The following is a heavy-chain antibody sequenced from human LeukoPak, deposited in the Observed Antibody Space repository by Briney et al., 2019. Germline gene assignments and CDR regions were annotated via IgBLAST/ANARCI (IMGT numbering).Heavy chain of an antibody. CDR2: ISGSGGST. CDR3: AKAENPGIAVAGTVDY. D-gene: IGHD6-19*01. V-gene: IGHV3-23*01. J-gene: IGHJ4*02. CDR1: GFTFSSYA. Sequence: GGSLRLSCAASGFTFSSYAMSWVRQAPGKGLEWVSAISGSGGSTYYADSAKGRFTISRDNSKNTLYLQMNSLRAEDTAVYYCAKAENPGIAVAGTVDYWGQGTLVTVSS.